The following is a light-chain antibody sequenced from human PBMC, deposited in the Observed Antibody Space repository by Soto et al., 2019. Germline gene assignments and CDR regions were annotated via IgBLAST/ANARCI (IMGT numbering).Light chain of an antibody. J-gene: IGKJ2*01. CDR3: QQRSNWPPKYT. V-gene: IGKV3-11*01. CDR1: QSVSSY. CDR2: DTS. Sequence: EIVLTQSPTTLSLSPGERATLSCRASQSVSSYLAWYQQKPGQAPRLLIYDTSNRATGSPARFSGSGSGTDFPLTISSLEPEDFAVYYCQQRSNWPPKYTFGQGTKLEIK.